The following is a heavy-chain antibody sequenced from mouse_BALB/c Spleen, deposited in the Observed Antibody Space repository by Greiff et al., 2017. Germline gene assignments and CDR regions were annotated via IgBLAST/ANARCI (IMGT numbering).Heavy chain of an antibody. CDR2: IRNKANGYTT. J-gene: IGHJ1*01. D-gene: IGHD2-14*01. CDR1: GFTFTDYY. Sequence: EVHLVESGGGLVQPGGSLRLSCATSGFTFTDYYMSWVRQPPGKALEWLGFIRNKANGYTTEYSASVKGRFTISRDNSQSILYLQMNTTRAEDSATYESERVQVRDWYFDVWGAGTTVTVSA. V-gene: IGHV7-3*02. CDR3: ERVQVRDWYFDV.